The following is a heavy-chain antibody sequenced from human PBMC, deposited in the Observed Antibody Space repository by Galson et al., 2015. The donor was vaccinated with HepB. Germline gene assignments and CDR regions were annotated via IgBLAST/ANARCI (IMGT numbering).Heavy chain of an antibody. V-gene: IGHV1-69*04. J-gene: IGHJ4*02. CDR3: ARDSGYCSSTSCQDY. D-gene: IGHD2-2*03. CDR2: IIPILGIA. Sequence: SVKVSCKASGGTFSSYAISWVRQAPGQGLEWMGRIIPILGIANYAQKFQGRVTITADKSTSTAYMELSSLRSEDTAVYYCARDSGYCSSTSCQDYWGQGTLVTVSS. CDR1: GGTFSSYA.